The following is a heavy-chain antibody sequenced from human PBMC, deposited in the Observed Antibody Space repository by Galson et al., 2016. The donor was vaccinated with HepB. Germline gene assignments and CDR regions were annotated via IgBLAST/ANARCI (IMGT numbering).Heavy chain of an antibody. CDR2: ISRSGANI. V-gene: IGHV3-23*01. CDR3: EKGERVGGVILRSPFDY. CDR1: GXXVSXXX. D-gene: IGHD3-16*02. J-gene: IGHJ4*02. Sequence: SLRLSCAASGXXVSXXXMRXXXPAXGNGLEWVSIISRSGANINYADSVKGRSTISRNNYKNTIYLQMHNLSAGDTAVYYCEKGERVGGVILRSPFDYWGQGVLVTVSS.